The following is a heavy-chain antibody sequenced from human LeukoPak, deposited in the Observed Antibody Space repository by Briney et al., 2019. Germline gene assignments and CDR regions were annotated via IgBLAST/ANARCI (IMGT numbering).Heavy chain of an antibody. CDR3: AGEVAVRNTGPDL. Sequence: PSETLSLTCTVSGGSVTSYYWSWIRRPPGKGLEWIGYIYYTGSTNYNPSLKSRVTISVDTSKNQFSLKLNSVTAADTAVYYCAGEVAVRNTGPDLWGQGTLVTVYS. J-gene: IGHJ5*02. CDR1: GGSVTSYY. CDR2: IYYTGST. V-gene: IGHV4-59*02. D-gene: IGHD6-19*01.